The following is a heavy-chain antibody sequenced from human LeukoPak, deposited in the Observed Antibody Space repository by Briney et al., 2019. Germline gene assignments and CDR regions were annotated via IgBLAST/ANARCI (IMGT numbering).Heavy chain of an antibody. Sequence: GRSLRLSCAASGFTFSSYGMHWVRQAPGKGLQWVAVISYDGSNKYYADSVKGRFTISRDNSKNTLYLQMNSLRAEDTAVYYCAIGSRYDILTGSPFDYWGQGTLVTVSS. CDR3: AIGSRYDILTGSPFDY. CDR2: ISYDGSNK. V-gene: IGHV3-30*03. J-gene: IGHJ4*02. CDR1: GFTFSSYG. D-gene: IGHD3-9*01.